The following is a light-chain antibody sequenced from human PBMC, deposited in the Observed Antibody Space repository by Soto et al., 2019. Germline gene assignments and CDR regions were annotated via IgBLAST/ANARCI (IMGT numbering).Light chain of an antibody. CDR3: HQYSSPPAT. J-gene: IGKJ2*01. CDR2: GAS. CDR1: KSVSSY. Sequence: EIVVTQSQGTLSLSPGERATLSCRTSKSVSSYLARYQHKPGHAPRLLIYGASMRATGIPDRFSASGSGTDFTLTISVLAHEDFAVYYCHQYSSPPATFGQGTKLESK. V-gene: IGKV3-20*01.